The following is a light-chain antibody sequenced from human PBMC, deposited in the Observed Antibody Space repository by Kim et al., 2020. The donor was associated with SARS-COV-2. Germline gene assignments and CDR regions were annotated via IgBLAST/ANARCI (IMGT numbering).Light chain of an antibody. CDR3: QQYGSSPLT. J-gene: IGKJ4*01. CDR2: GAS. V-gene: IGKV3-20*01. Sequence: EIVLTQSPGTLSLSPGERATLSCRASQSVSSSYLAWYQQKPGQAPRLLIYGASSRATGIPDRFSRSGSGTDFTLTISRLEPEDFAVYYYQQYGSSPLTFGGGAKVDIK. CDR1: QSVSSSY.